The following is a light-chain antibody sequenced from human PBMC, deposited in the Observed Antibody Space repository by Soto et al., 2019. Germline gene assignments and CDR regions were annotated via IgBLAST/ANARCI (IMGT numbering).Light chain of an antibody. CDR1: QIVSSSY. Sequence: VCSQSLCALSLSPGERATLSCRTSQIVSSSYLAWYQQKPGQAPRLLIYGVSSRATGIPDRFSGSGSGTDFTLTISRLEPEDFAVYYCQQYGSSPLTFGGGTNVAIK. V-gene: IGKV3-20*01. CDR2: GVS. CDR3: QQYGSSPLT. J-gene: IGKJ4*01.